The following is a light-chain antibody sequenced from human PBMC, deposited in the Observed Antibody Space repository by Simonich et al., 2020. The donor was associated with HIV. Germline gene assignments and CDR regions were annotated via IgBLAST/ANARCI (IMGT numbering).Light chain of an antibody. J-gene: IGKJ4*01. CDR3: QQYNNWPPLT. CDR1: TSVSST. CDR2: CAS. V-gene: IGKV3-15*01. Sequence: EIVMPQSPAPLSVSPGATATLSCRTSTSVSSTLAWCQQTPGQAPRLLIYCASTRATGIPARVSGSGSETEFTLTISSLQSEDVAVYYCQQYNNWPPLTFGGGTKVEIK.